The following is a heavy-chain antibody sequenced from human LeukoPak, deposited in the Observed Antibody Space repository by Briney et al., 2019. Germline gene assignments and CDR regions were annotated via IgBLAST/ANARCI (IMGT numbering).Heavy chain of an antibody. CDR1: GFTFSSYA. CDR3: ARELLGYCSSTSRPSDY. V-gene: IGHV3-21*01. D-gene: IGHD2-2*01. Sequence: GGSLTLSCAASGFTFSSYAMNWVRQAPGKGLEWVSSISSSSSYIYYADSVKGRFTISRDNAKNSLYLQMNSLRAEDTAVYYCARELLGYCSSTSRPSDYWGQGTLVTVSS. J-gene: IGHJ4*02. CDR2: ISSSSSYI.